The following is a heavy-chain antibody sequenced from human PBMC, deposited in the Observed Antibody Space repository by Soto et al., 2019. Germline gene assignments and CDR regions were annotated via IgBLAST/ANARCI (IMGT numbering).Heavy chain of an antibody. CDR1: GGSISSYY. CDR2: IYYSGST. D-gene: IGHD2-2*01. CDR3: AGGIVLVPAAMVPPDYTPINYYGMDV. J-gene: IGHJ6*02. Sequence: PSETLSLTCTVSGGSISSYYWSWIRQPPGKGLEWIGYIYYSGSTNYNPSLKSRVTISVDTSKNQFSLKLSSVTAADTAVYYCAGGIVLVPAAMVPPDYTPINYYGMDVWGQGTTVTVSS. V-gene: IGHV4-59*01.